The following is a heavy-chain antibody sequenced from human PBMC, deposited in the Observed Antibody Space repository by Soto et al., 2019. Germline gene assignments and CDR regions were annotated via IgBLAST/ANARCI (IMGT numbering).Heavy chain of an antibody. D-gene: IGHD1-26*01. Sequence: EVQLVESGGGLVQPGGSLRLSCATSGFTFSSYWIHWVRQAPGKGLMWVSRITPDGSSTSYADSVKGRFTIYRDNAKNMLSLQMNSLRAEDTAIYYCARALIIVDMPGDDFDYWLQGTPVAVSS. CDR2: ITPDGSST. CDR1: GFTFSSYW. V-gene: IGHV3-74*01. J-gene: IGHJ4*02. CDR3: ARALIIVDMPGDDFDY.